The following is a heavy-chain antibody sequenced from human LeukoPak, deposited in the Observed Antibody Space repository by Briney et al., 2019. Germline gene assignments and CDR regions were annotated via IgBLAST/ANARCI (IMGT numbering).Heavy chain of an antibody. CDR3: ARDGGLGTNSVFDL. D-gene: IGHD2-8*01. CDR2: ISWNSGSI. V-gene: IGHV3-9*01. J-gene: IGHJ3*01. CDR1: GFTFDDYA. Sequence: GGSLRLSCAASGFTFDDYAMHWVRQAPGKGLEWVSGISWNSGSIGYADSVKGRFTISRDNAKNSVYLQMNSLRAEDTAVYYCARDGGLGTNSVFDLWGQGTLVTVSS.